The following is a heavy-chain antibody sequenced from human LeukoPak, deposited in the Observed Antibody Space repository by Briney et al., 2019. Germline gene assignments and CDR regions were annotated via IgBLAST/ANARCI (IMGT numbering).Heavy chain of an antibody. J-gene: IGHJ4*02. V-gene: IGHV1-2*02. CDR1: GGTFSSYA. CDR3: ARIGYNHYFDY. D-gene: IGHD5-24*01. CDR2: INPNSGGT. Sequence: ASVKVSCKASGGTFSSYAISWVRQAPGHGLEWMGWINPNSGGTNYAQTFQGRITMTRDTSITTVYLELSRLRSDDTAVYYCARIGYNHYFDYWGQGTLVTVSS.